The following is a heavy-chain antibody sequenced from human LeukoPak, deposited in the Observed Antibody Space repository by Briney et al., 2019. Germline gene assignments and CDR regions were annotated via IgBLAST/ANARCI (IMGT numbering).Heavy chain of an antibody. D-gene: IGHD2-15*01. Sequence: QSGGSLRLSCAASGFTFRNYGMHWVRQAPGKGLEWVAVISYDGGKKYSTDSVKGRFTISRDDSQNTVSLQMNSLRTEDTAVYYCVRGPSDSSLPGYWGQGTLVTVSS. CDR3: VRGPSDSSLPGY. J-gene: IGHJ4*02. CDR1: GFTFRNYG. CDR2: ISYDGGKK. V-gene: IGHV3-30*03.